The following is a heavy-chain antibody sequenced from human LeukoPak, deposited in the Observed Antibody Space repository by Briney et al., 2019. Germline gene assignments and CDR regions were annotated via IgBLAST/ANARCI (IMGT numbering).Heavy chain of an antibody. J-gene: IGHJ4*02. CDR1: GFTFNTYG. V-gene: IGHV3-23*01. CDR2: ISGSDGST. CDR3: AKNIGGPDY. D-gene: IGHD3-10*01. Sequence: RGGTLRLSCAVSGFTFNTYGMSWVRQAPGKGLEWVSGISGSDGSTYHADSVKGRFTISRDHSKHTLYLQMTSRRGADTAVYYCAKNIGGPDYWGQGTLVTVSS.